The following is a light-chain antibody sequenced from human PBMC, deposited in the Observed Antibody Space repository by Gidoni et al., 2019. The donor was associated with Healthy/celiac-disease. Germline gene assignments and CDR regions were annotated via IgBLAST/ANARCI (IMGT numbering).Light chain of an antibody. V-gene: IGLV2-14*01. J-gene: IGLJ1*01. CDR1: SSDVGGYNY. CDR2: EVS. CDR3: SSYTSSSTLYV. Sequence: QSALTQPASASGSPGQSITISCTGTSSDVGGYNYVSWYQQHPGKAPKLMIYEVSNRPSGVSNRFSGSKSGNTASLTISGLQAEDEADYYCSSYTSSSTLYVSGTGTKVTVL.